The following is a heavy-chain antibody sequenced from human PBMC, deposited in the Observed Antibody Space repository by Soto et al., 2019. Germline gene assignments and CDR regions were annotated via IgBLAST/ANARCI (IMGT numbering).Heavy chain of an antibody. V-gene: IGHV3-30*18. CDR1: GFIYSSCA. D-gene: IGHD2-8*02. CDR2: VSHDGTLY. CDR3: VKDRSDTWSFDN. J-gene: IGHJ4*02. Sequence: QVQLVESGGGVVQPGRSLRLSCSASGFIYSSCAMHWVRQVPSKGLEWLAVVSHDGTLYPYADSVRGRFTISRDNSRKMLYLQMNSLRPDDTAVYYCVKDRSDTWSFDNWGQGTLVTVSS.